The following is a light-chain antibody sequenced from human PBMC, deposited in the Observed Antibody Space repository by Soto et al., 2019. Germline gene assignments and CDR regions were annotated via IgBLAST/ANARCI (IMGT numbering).Light chain of an antibody. J-gene: IGKJ4*01. CDR2: GAS. CDR3: QQYHNWPPLT. CDR1: QSVSSN. Sequence: ERGLTQSPGTLALSPGERATLSCRASQSVSSNLAWYQQKPGQAPRLLIYGASTRATGIPARFSGSGSGTEFTLTISGLQSEDFAVYYCQQYHNWPPLTFGGGTKVDIK. V-gene: IGKV3D-15*01.